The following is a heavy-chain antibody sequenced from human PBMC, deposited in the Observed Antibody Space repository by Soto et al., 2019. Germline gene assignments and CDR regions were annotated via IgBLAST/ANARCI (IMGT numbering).Heavy chain of an antibody. J-gene: IGHJ3*02. D-gene: IGHD6-25*01. V-gene: IGHV4-39*01. CDR3: ASYVSAAGAFDS. CDR2: IYYSGTT. CDR1: GGSISSVIYH. Sequence: QLQLQESGPGLVKPSETLSLTCTVSGGSISSVIYHWGWIRQPPGKVLEWIGAIYYSGTTDYNPSLKSRVTISVDTSKNQFSLNLISVTAADTAVYYCASYVSAAGAFDSWGQGTMVTVSS.